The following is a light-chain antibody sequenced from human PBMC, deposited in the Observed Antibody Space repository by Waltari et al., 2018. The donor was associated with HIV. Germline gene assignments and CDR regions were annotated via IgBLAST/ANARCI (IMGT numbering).Light chain of an antibody. J-gene: IGKJ1*01. CDR3: MHGQTSV. CDR1: QSLLHQNGQNY. V-gene: IGKV2-28*01. CDR2: LGS. Sequence: DIAMIQSPDSLAVSPGEPASISCRSSQSLLHQNGQNYLDWYIQRPGQAPELLIYLGSRRASGVPDRIAGSGSGTDFMLKIGRVEPEDVGVYYCMHGQTSVFGQGTKVEVK.